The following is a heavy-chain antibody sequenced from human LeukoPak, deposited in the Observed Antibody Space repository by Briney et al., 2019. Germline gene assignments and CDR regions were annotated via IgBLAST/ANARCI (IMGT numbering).Heavy chain of an antibody. CDR3: ARIGGGGFYDY. Sequence: PGGSLRLSRAASGFTFSSYSMHWVRQAPGKGLEYVSAISANGGDTYYANSVKDRFTISRDNSKNTLYLQMGSLRAEDMAVYYCARIGGGGFYDYWGQGTLVTVSS. V-gene: IGHV3-64*01. CDR1: GFTFSSYS. CDR2: ISANGGDT. J-gene: IGHJ4*02. D-gene: IGHD3-16*01.